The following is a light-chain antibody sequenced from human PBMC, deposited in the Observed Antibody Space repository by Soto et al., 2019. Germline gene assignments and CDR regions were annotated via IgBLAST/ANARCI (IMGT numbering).Light chain of an antibody. CDR1: SSDVGGYSY. J-gene: IGLJ1*01. V-gene: IGLV2-14*01. CDR2: GVS. Sequence: QSVLTQPASVSGSPGQTITISCTGTSSDVGGYSYVSWYQQHPGKAPKLMIYGVSTRPSGVSNRFSGSKSGNTASLTISWLQAEDEADYYCSSYTSSSTYVFGSGTKVTVL. CDR3: SSYTSSSTYV.